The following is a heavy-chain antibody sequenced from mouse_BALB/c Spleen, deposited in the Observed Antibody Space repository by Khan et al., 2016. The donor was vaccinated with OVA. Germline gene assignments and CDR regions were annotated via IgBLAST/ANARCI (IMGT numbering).Heavy chain of an antibody. CDR3: ARSPCGDGNTNHAWFAY. Sequence: QVQLQQSGAELVKPGASVKLSCKASGYTFTNFYMYWVRQRPGQGLEWIGQINPTNGGTNFNEKFKTKATLTVDKSSSTAYMQLSSLTSEDSAVFYCARSPCGDGNTNHAWFAYWGQGTLGTVSA. CDR1: GYTFTNFY. CDR2: INPTNGGT. J-gene: IGHJ3*01. D-gene: IGHD2-3*01. V-gene: IGHV1S81*02.